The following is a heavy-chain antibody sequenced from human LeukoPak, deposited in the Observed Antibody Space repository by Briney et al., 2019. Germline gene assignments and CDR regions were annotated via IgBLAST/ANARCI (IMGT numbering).Heavy chain of an antibody. Sequence: GGSLRLSCAASGFTFSSYVMHWVRQAPGKGLEWVAVISYDGSNKYYADSVKGRFTISRDNSKNTLYLQMNSLRAEDTAVYYCARDRTKQWLDDAFDIWGQGTMVTVSS. CDR1: GFTFSSYV. CDR2: ISYDGSNK. V-gene: IGHV3-30-3*01. D-gene: IGHD6-19*01. CDR3: ARDRTKQWLDDAFDI. J-gene: IGHJ3*02.